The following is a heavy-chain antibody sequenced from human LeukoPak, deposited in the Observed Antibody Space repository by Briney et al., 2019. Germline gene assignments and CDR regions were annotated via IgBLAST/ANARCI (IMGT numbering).Heavy chain of an antibody. CDR1: GFTFSSYA. CDR2: ITGSGGST. D-gene: IGHD3-22*01. CDR3: ARGRNLGYDSSGYYRRSFDY. V-gene: IGHV3-23*01. Sequence: GGSLRLSCAASGFTFSSYAMSWVRQAPGKGLEWVSAITGSGGSTYYADSVKGRFTISRDNAKNSLYLQMNSLRAEDTAVYYCARGRNLGYDSSGYYRRSFDYWGQGTLVTVSS. J-gene: IGHJ4*02.